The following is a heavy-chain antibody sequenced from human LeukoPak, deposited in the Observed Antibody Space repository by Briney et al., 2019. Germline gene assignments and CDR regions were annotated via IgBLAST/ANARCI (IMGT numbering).Heavy chain of an antibody. CDR1: GFTFSTYT. J-gene: IGHJ4*02. CDR3: ARGQTDLLRNYFDY. V-gene: IGHV3-48*01. Sequence: PGGSLRLSCAASGFTFSTYTMNWVRQPPGKGLEWVSNIGTSSSTIYYADSVKGRFTISRDNAKNSLYLQMNSLRADDTAVYYCARGQTDLLRNYFDYWGPGTPVTVSS. CDR2: IGTSSSTI.